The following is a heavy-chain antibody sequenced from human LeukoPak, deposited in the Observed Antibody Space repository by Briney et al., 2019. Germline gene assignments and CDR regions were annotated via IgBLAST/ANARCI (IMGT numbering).Heavy chain of an antibody. CDR3: ARSHYGGSYDMFDF. D-gene: IGHD4/OR15-4a*01. V-gene: IGHV3-30*04. CDR2: ITYDGNHQ. Sequence: GGSLRLSCAASGFTFSAYALHWVRQAPGKGLEWVAVITYDGNHQYYADSVKGRFSISRDNSNHTVHLQMDSLRAEDTASYYCARSHYGGSYDMFDFWGQGTLVIVSS. J-gene: IGHJ4*02. CDR1: GFTFSAYA.